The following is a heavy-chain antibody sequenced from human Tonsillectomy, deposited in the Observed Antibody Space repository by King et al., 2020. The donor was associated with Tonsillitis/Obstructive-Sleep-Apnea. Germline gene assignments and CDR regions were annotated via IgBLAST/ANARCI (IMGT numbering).Heavy chain of an antibody. CDR2: IDHTGST. V-gene: IGHV4-34*01. D-gene: IGHD6-13*01. J-gene: IGHJ4*02. Sequence: VQLQQWGAGLLKPSETLSLTCAVYDRSFSGYYWSWIRQPPGKGLEWIGEIDHTGSTNYNPSLKSRVTISVDTSKNQFSLKLSSVTAADTAVYYCAGEHSSSFDYWGQGTLVTVSS. CDR3: AGEHSSSFDY. CDR1: DRSFSGYY.